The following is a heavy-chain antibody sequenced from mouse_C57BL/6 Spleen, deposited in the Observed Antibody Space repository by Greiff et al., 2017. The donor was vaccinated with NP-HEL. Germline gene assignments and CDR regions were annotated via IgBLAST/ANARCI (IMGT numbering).Heavy chain of an antibody. J-gene: IGHJ4*01. CDR2: INPNNGGT. Sequence: EVQLQQSGPELVKPGASVKIPCKASGYTFTDYNMDWVKQSHGKSLEWIGDINPNNGGTIYNQKFKGKATLTVDKSSSTAYMELRSLTSEDTAVYYCARWVGGNYGYAMDYWGQGTSVTVSS. V-gene: IGHV1-18*01. CDR3: ARWVGGNYGYAMDY. D-gene: IGHD2-1*01. CDR1: GYTFTDYN.